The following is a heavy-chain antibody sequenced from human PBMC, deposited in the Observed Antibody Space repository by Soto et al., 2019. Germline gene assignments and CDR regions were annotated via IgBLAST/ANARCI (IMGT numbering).Heavy chain of an antibody. J-gene: IGHJ4*02. CDR2: IKSKTDGGTT. CDR1: GFTFSNAW. CDR3: TTVIVGATTAWPFDY. Sequence: NPGGSLRLSCAASGFTFSNAWMSWVRQAPGKGLEWVGRIKSKTDGGTTDYAAPVKGRFTISRDDSKNTLYLQMNSLKTEDTAVYYCTTVIVGATTAWPFDYWGQGTLVTVSS. D-gene: IGHD1-26*01. V-gene: IGHV3-15*01.